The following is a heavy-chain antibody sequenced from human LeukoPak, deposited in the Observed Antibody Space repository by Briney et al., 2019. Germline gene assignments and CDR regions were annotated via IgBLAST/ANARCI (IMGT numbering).Heavy chain of an antibody. CDR2: ISAYNRDT. CDR3: AREGRVLIPPHEYYGMDV. CDR1: GYSFANYG. J-gene: IGHJ6*02. D-gene: IGHD3-3*01. V-gene: IGHV1-18*01. Sequence: ASVKVSCKASGYSFANYGISWVRQAPGQGLEWLAWISAYNRDTNFDQKFQDRVTLTTDRSTSTAYMELRSLRSDDTAVYYCAREGRVLIPPHEYYGMDVWGQGTTAIVSS.